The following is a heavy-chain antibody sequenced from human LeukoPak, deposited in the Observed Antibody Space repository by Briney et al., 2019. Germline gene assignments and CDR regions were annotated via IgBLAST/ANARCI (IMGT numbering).Heavy chain of an antibody. J-gene: IGHJ4*02. V-gene: IGHV1-46*01. D-gene: IGHD2-21*02. CDR1: GYTFTSYY. Sequence: ASVKVSCKASGYTFTSYYIYWVRQAPGQGLEWMGIINPNSNTITYAQKFQGRVTITADKSTSTAYMELSSLRSEDTAVYYCARGSIVVVTAIFDYWGQGTLVTVSS. CDR2: INPNSNTI. CDR3: ARGSIVVVTAIFDY.